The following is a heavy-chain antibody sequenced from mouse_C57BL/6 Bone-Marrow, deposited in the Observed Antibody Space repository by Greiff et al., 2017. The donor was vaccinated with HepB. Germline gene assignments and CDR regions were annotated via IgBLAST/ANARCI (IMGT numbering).Heavy chain of an antibody. V-gene: IGHV5-12*01. CDR3: ARHEDYGSSCGGYDMDY. CDR1: GFTFSDYY. CDR2: ISNGGGST. D-gene: IGHD1-1*01. Sequence: EVQLVESGGGLVQPGGSLKLSCAASGFTFSDYYMYWVRQTPEKRLEWVAYISNGGGSTYYPDTVKGLFTISRDNAKNTLYLEMSRLKSEDTAMYYCARHEDYGSSCGGYDMDYWGQGTSVTVSS. J-gene: IGHJ4*01.